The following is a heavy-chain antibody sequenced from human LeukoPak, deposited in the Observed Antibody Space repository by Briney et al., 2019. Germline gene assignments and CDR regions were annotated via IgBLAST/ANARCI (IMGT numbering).Heavy chain of an antibody. CDR2: MNPNSGNT. CDR1: GYTFTSYD. CDR3: ARARRITIFGVVIFWFDP. D-gene: IGHD3-3*01. Sequence: ASVKVSCKASGYTFTSYDINWVRQATGQGLEWMGWMNPNSGNTGYAQKFQGRVTMTRDTSISTAYMELSRLRSDDTAVYYCARARRITIFGVVIFWFDPWGQGTLVTVSS. J-gene: IGHJ5*02. V-gene: IGHV1-8*01.